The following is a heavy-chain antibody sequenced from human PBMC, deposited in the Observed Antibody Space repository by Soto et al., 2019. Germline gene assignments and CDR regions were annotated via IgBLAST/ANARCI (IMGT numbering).Heavy chain of an antibody. CDR2: INHSGST. Sequence: QVQLQQWGAGLLKPSETLSLTCAVYGGSFSGYYWGWIRQPPGKGLEWIGEINHSGSTNYNPSLKSRVTISVDTSKNQFSLKLSSVTAADTAVYYCARRRRVERPLDYWGQGTLVTVSS. J-gene: IGHJ4*02. V-gene: IGHV4-34*01. D-gene: IGHD1-1*01. CDR1: GGSFSGYY. CDR3: ARRRRVERPLDY.